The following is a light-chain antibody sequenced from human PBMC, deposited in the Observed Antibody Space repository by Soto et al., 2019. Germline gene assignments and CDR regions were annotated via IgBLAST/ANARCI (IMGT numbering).Light chain of an antibody. V-gene: IGKV1-5*01. CDR2: DAS. CDR3: QQYNSYSRYT. Sequence: DIPMTQSPSTLSASVGDRVTITCRASQSISSWLAWYQQKPGKAPTLLIYDASSLESGVPSRFSGSGSGTEFTLTISSLQPDDFATYYCQQYNSYSRYTFGQGTKLEIK. J-gene: IGKJ2*01. CDR1: QSISSW.